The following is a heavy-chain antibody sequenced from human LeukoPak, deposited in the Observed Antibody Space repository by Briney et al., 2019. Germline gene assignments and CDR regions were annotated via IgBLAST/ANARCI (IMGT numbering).Heavy chain of an antibody. V-gene: IGHV3-30*18. CDR2: ISYDGRNK. Sequence: PGRSLRLSCAASGFTFSSYGMHWVRQAPGKGLEWVAVISYDGRNKYYADSVKGRFTISRDNSKNTLYLQMNSLRAEDTAVYYCAKDKAIGDDYYYYYGMDVWGQGTTVTVSS. CDR1: GFTFSSYG. J-gene: IGHJ6*02. D-gene: IGHD2-2*02. CDR3: AKDKAIGDDYYYYYGMDV.